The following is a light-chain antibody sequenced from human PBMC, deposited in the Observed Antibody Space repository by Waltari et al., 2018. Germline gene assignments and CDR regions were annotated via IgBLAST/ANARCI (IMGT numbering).Light chain of an antibody. J-gene: IGKJ3*01. CDR2: GAS. Sequence: VILTQSRATLSLSPGERATLYCRASQSVSSYLAWYQQKPGQAPRLLIYGASSRATGIPDRFSGSGSGTEFSLTISSLEPEDLAVYYCQRYSSLPFTFGPGTKLDIK. V-gene: IGKV3-20*01. CDR3: QRYSSLPFT. CDR1: QSVSSY.